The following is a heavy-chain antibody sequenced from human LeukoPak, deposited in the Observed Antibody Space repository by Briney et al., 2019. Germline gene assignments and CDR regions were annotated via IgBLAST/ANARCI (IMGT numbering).Heavy chain of an antibody. CDR1: GGSFSGYY. Sequence: SESLSLTCAVYGGSFSGYYWSWIRQPPGKGLEWIGEINHSGSTNYNPSLKSRVTISVDTSKNQFSLKLSSVTAADTAVYYCARASVRYFDYWGQGTLVTVSS. J-gene: IGHJ4*02. CDR2: INHSGST. D-gene: IGHD3-10*02. CDR3: ARASVRYFDY. V-gene: IGHV4-34*01.